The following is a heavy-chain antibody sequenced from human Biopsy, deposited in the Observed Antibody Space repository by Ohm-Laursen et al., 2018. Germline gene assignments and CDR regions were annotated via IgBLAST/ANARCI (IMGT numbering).Heavy chain of an antibody. CDR1: GASVTSGSYY. J-gene: IGHJ4*02. V-gene: IGHV4-61*01. CDR2: ISNIGST. CDR3: ARESALAGDFDS. D-gene: IGHD6-19*01. Sequence: SDTLSLTCTVSGASVTSGSYYWSWIRQPPGKGLEWLGYISNIGSTNYNPSLKSRVTKSVDTSKNHFSLKLTSVTAADTAVYYCARESALAGDFDSWGQGTLVTVSS.